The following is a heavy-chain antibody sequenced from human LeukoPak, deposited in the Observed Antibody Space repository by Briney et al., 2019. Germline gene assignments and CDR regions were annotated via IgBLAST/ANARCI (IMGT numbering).Heavy chain of an antibody. CDR3: ARHGTRSYYRNWFDS. CDR2: IYYSGTT. J-gene: IGHJ5*01. CDR1: GDSFSSYF. D-gene: IGHD1-26*01. Sequence: PSETLSLTFTVSGDSFSSYFWGWVREPPREGLEWVGDIYYSGTTNYNPSLKSRVTISVDTSKNQFSLKLSSVTAADTAVYYCARHGTRSYYRNWFDSWGQGTLVTVSS. V-gene: IGHV4-59*01.